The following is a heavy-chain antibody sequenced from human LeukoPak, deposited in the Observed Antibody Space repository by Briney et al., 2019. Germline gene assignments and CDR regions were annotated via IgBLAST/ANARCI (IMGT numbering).Heavy chain of an antibody. CDR3: TTDYFDY. V-gene: IGHV3-7*03. J-gene: IGHJ4*02. CDR2: INQDGSEK. Sequence: GGSLRLSCAASGFTFSSYWMTWVRQAPGKGLEWVANINQDGSEKNYVDSVKGRFTISRDNAKNSLYLQMNSLRAEDTAVYYCTTDYFDYWGQGTLVTVSS. CDR1: GFTFSSYW.